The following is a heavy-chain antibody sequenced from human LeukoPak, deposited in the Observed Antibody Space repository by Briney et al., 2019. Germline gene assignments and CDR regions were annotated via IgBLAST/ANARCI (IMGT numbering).Heavy chain of an antibody. CDR1: GFPFSDYY. D-gene: IGHD3-16*01. V-gene: IGHV3-11*01. Sequence: GGTLRLSCAASGFPFSDYYMSWIRQAPGKGLEWVSYISSSGSTISHADSVKGRFTISRDNAKNSLYLQMNSPRAEDTAVYYCARAKSIVGVIEWGQGTLVTVSS. CDR3: ARAKSIVGVIE. CDR2: ISSSGSTI. J-gene: IGHJ4*02.